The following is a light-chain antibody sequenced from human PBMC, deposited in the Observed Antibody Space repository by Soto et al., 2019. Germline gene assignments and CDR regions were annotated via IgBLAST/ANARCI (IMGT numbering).Light chain of an antibody. CDR3: AAWDDSLTAEV. Sequence: QSVPTQPPSASGTPGQRVTISCSGSSSNIGSNTVNWYQQLPGTAPKLLIYSNNQRPSGVPDRFSGSKSGTSASLAISGLQSEDEADYYCAAWDDSLTAEVFGTGTKVTVL. J-gene: IGLJ1*01. CDR1: SSNIGSNT. CDR2: SNN. V-gene: IGLV1-44*01.